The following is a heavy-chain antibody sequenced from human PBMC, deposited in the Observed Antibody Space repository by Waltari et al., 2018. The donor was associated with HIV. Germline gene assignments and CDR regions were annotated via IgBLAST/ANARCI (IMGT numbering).Heavy chain of an antibody. V-gene: IGHV3-33*06. J-gene: IGHJ3*02. CDR2: IWSDGYNK. D-gene: IGHD3-16*01. CDR3: VKERGPFNGFDI. CDR1: GYTCSSYG. Sequence: QVYLTDSGGGVVQPGGSRQLACAASGYTCSSYGMHWVRQAPGKGLEWVAVIWSDGYNKFYADSVRGRFTFSRDNSKYTLSLQMNSLRAEDTALYYCVKERGPFNGFDIWGQGTMVTVSS.